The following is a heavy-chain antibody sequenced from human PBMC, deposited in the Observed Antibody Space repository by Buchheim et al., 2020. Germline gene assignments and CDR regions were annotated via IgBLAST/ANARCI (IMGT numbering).Heavy chain of an antibody. CDR2: LSHDGVNP. V-gene: IGHV3-74*01. CDR1: GFTFSSYV. D-gene: IGHD5-12*01. Sequence: EVQLVESGGGLVQPGGSLRLSCAASGFTFSSYVMHWVRQVPGKGLEWVSRLSHDGVNPSYADSVKGRSTISRDNSKNTLYLQMNSLRAEDTAVYYCARDRSGYDYGWFDPWGQGTL. CDR3: ARDRSGYDYGWFDP. J-gene: IGHJ5*02.